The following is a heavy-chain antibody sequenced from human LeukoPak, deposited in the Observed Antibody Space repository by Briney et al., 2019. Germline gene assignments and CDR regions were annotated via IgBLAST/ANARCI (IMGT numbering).Heavy chain of an antibody. D-gene: IGHD3-22*01. CDR3: ARDRGSSAYSHYYYGMDV. Sequence: ASVKVSCKASGYTFSGYYMHWVRQAAGQGLEWLGWINSNSGDTKYAQKFQGRVTMTRDTSISTAYMELSGLRSDDTAVYFCARDRGSSAYSHYYYGMDVWGQGTTVTVSS. CDR2: INSNSGDT. CDR1: GYTFSGYY. V-gene: IGHV1-2*02. J-gene: IGHJ6*02.